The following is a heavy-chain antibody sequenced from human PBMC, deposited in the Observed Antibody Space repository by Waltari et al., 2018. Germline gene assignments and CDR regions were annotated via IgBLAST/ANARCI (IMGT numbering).Heavy chain of an antibody. CDR3: ARAPHGVTMLGY. J-gene: IGHJ4*02. Sequence: QVQLVQSGAEVKKPGASVKVSCKASGYTFTSYDINWVRQATGQGLEWMGLMNPNSGNTGYAQKFRGRVTMTRSTSISTAYMELSSVRSEDTAVYYCARAPHGVTMLGYWGQGTLVTVSS. D-gene: IGHD2-21*02. CDR1: GYTFTSYD. V-gene: IGHV1-8*01. CDR2: MNPNSGNT.